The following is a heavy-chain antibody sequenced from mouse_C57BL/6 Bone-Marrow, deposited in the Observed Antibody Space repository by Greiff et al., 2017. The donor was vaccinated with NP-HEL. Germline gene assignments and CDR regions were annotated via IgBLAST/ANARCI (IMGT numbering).Heavy chain of an antibody. Sequence: EVQVVESGPELVKPGASVKISCKASGYTFTDYYMNWVKQSHGKSLEWIGDINPNNGGTSYNQKFKGKATLTVDKSSSTAYMELRSLTSEDSAVYYCATDYFDYWGQGTTLTVSS. J-gene: IGHJ2*01. V-gene: IGHV1-26*01. CDR3: ATDYFDY. CDR2: INPNNGGT. CDR1: GYTFTDYY.